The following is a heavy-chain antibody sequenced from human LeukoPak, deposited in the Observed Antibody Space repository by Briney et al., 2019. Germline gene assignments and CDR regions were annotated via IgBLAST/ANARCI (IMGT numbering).Heavy chain of an antibody. CDR1: GFTFSSYG. CDR3: ATGITMIVDTDY. CDR2: ISYDGSNK. V-gene: IGHV3-30*03. D-gene: IGHD3-22*01. Sequence: GGSLRLSCAASGFTFSSYGMHWVRQAPGKGLEWVAVISYDGSNKYYADSVKGRFTISRDNSKNTLYLQMNSLRAEDTAVYYCATGITMIVDTDYWGQGTLVTVSS. J-gene: IGHJ4*02.